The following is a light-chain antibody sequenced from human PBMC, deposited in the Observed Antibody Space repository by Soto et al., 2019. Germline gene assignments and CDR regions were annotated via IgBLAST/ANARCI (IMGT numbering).Light chain of an antibody. V-gene: IGLV6-57*01. CDR3: QSHDSDTWV. CDR2: ENS. J-gene: IGLJ3*02. CDR1: SGSIANNY. Sequence: NFMLTQPHSVSQSPGKTVTISCTRSSGSIANNYVQWYQQRPGSSPTTVIYENSQRPSGVPDRFSGSIDSSSNSASLTVSGLKTEDEADYYCQSHDSDTWVFGGGTKVTVL.